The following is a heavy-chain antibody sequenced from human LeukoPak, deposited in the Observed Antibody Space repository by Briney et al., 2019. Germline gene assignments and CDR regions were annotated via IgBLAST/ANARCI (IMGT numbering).Heavy chain of an antibody. CDR1: GYTFNVYY. J-gene: IGHJ4*02. CDR3: ARAAYFYYSSGFLGY. V-gene: IGHV1-2*02. CDR2: INPNSGGT. D-gene: IGHD6-19*01. Sequence: GASVKVSCKASGYTFNVYYMHWVRRAPGQGLEWMGWINPNSGGTNYAQKFQGRVTMTRDTSISTAYMELSRLRSDDTAVYYCARAAYFYYSSGFLGYWGQGTLVTVSS.